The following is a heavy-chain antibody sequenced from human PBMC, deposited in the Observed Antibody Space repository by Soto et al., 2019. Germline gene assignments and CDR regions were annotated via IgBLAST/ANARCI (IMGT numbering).Heavy chain of an antibody. Sequence: ESGGGVVQPGRSLRLSCAASGFTFSSYAMHWVRQAPGKGLEWVAVISYDGSNKYYADSVKGRFTISRDNSKNTLYLQMNSLRAEDTAVYYCARGTYYYDSSGYSNTFDYWGQGTLVTVSS. CDR3: ARGTYYYDSSGYSNTFDY. V-gene: IGHV3-30-3*01. J-gene: IGHJ4*02. CDR2: ISYDGSNK. CDR1: GFTFSSYA. D-gene: IGHD3-22*01.